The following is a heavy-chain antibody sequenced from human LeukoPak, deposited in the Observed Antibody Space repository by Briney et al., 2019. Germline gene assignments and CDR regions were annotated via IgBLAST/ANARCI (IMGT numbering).Heavy chain of an antibody. Sequence: PSETLSLTCSVSGGSISSSSYYWGWIRQPPGKGLEWIGRIYYSGSTYYNSSLKSQDTISVDTSKNQFTLKLSSVTAADTAVYYCARHEHPQQLVYYFDYWGQGTLVTVSS. CDR2: IYYSGST. V-gene: IGHV4-39*01. D-gene: IGHD6-13*01. CDR1: GGSISSSSYY. CDR3: ARHEHPQQLVYYFDY. J-gene: IGHJ4*02.